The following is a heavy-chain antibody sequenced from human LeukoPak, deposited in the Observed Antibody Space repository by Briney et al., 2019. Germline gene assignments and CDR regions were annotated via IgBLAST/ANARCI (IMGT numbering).Heavy chain of an antibody. D-gene: IGHD2-15*01. CDR2: IKPNSGGT. CDR1: GYTFTDYY. V-gene: IGHV1-2*02. CDR3: AREVVPAAPRGLYHHNYGMNV. J-gene: IGHJ6*02. Sequence: GASVKVSCKASGYTFTDYYIHWVRQAPGRGLERMGRIKPNSGGTNYAQNFQDRVTMTRDTSMSTVYMEVSSLTVDDTAVYYCAREVVPAAPRGLYHHNYGMNVWGPGATVTVSS.